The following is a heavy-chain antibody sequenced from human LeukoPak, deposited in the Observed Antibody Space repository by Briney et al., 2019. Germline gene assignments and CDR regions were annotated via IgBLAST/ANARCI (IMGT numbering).Heavy chain of an antibody. CDR1: GGSISTYY. V-gene: IGHV4-59*01. D-gene: IGHD3-10*01. CDR3: AKSDGSGNYFDY. J-gene: IGHJ4*02. CDR2: VHYSGNT. Sequence: LETLSLNCPVSGGSISTYYWNWIRQPPGKGLEWIGYVHYSGNTNYNPSLKNRVTISLDTSKNQFSVKLTSVTASDTAMYFCAKSDGSGNYFDYWGQGALVAVSS.